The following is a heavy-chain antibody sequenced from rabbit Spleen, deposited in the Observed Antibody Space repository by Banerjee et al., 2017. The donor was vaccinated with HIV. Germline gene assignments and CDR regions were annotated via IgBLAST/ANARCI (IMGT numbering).Heavy chain of an antibody. D-gene: IGHD6-1*01. CDR1: GFDFSRYY. CDR2: IDPVFSST. J-gene: IGHJ4*01. V-gene: IGHV1S7*01. CDR3: VRDQARMLDL. Sequence: QLVESGGGLVQPGGSLKLSCEASGFDFSRYYMNWVRQAPGKGLEWIGYIDPVFSSTHYASWVNGRFTISSHNAQNTLYLQLNSLTAADTATYFCVRDQARMLDLWGPGTLVT.